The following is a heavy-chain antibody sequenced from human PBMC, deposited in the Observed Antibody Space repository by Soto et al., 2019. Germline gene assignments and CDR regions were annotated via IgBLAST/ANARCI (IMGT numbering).Heavy chain of an antibody. CDR1: GGSISSGDSY. Sequence: SETLSLTCTVSGGSISSGDSYWRWIRQQPGKGLEWIGSIYYSGTTYYSPSLKSRATISVDTSKNQFSLKLSSVTAADTALYYCSRGGGSLPTSDWGQGTLVTVSS. D-gene: IGHD2-15*01. CDR2: IYYSGTT. V-gene: IGHV4-31*03. CDR3: SRGGGSLPTSD. J-gene: IGHJ4*02.